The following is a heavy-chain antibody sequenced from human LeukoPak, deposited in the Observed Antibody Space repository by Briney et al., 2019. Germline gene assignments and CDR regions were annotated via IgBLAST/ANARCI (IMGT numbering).Heavy chain of an antibody. CDR2: IYTSGST. CDR3: ARGSIVVVRGAFDI. V-gene: IGHV4-61*02. D-gene: IGHD3-22*01. Sequence: SETLSLTRTVSGGSISSGSYYWSWIRQPAGKGLEWIGRIYTSGSTNYNPSLKSRVTISVDTSKNQFSLKLSSVTAADTAVYYCARGSIVVVRGAFDIWGQGTMVTVSS. CDR1: GGSISSGSYY. J-gene: IGHJ3*02.